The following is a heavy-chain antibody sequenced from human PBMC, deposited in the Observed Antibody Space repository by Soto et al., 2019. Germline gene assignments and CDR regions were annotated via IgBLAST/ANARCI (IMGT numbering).Heavy chain of an antibody. D-gene: IGHD3-10*01. CDR3: ARARKLLWFGERPFDY. CDR2: INHSGST. Sequence: SETLSLTCAVYGGSFSGYYWSWIRQPPGKGLEWIGEINHSGSTNYNPSLKSRVTISVDTSKNQFSLKLSSVTAADTAVYYCARARKLLWFGERPFDYWGQGTLVTVSS. V-gene: IGHV4-34*01. J-gene: IGHJ4*02. CDR1: GGSFSGYY.